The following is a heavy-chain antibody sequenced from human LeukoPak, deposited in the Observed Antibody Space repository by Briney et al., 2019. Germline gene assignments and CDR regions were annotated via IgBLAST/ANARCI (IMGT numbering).Heavy chain of an antibody. CDR1: GFTFDDYG. V-gene: IGHV3-20*04. D-gene: IGHD3-22*01. Sequence: PGGSLRLSCAASGFTFDDYGMSWVRQAPGKGLEWVSGINWNGGSTGYADSVKGRFTISRDNAKNSLYLQMNSLRAEDTAVYYCAKKARVGSGYYSRALYTYFDYWGQGTLVTVSS. J-gene: IGHJ4*02. CDR2: INWNGGST. CDR3: AKKARVGSGYYSRALYTYFDY.